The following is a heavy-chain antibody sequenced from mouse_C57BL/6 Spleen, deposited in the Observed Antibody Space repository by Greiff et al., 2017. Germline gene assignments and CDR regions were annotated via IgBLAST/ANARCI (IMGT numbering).Heavy chain of an antibody. Sequence: VQLQQSGAELVKPGASVKLSCKASGYTFTSYWMQWVKQRPGQGLEWIGEIDPSDSYTNYNQKFKGKATLTVDTSSSTAYMQLSSLTSEDSAVYYCARGEDGYLGYWGQGTTLTVSS. CDR2: IDPSDSYT. D-gene: IGHD2-3*01. CDR1: GYTFTSYW. J-gene: IGHJ2*01. CDR3: ARGEDGYLGY. V-gene: IGHV1-50*01.